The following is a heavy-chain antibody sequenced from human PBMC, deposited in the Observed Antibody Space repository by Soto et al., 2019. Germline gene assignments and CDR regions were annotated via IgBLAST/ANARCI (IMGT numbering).Heavy chain of an antibody. CDR3: ERVSVPAAMRGNWFDP. J-gene: IGHJ5*02. CDR1: GFTFSSYA. CDR2: ISYDGSNK. V-gene: IGHV3-30-3*01. D-gene: IGHD2-2*01. Sequence: QVQLVESGGGVVQPGRSLRLSCAASGFTFSSYAMHWVRQAPGKGLEWVAVISYDGSNKYYADSVKGRFTISRDNSKNXLYLQMNSLRAEDTAVYYCERVSVPAAMRGNWFDPRGQGTLVTVSS.